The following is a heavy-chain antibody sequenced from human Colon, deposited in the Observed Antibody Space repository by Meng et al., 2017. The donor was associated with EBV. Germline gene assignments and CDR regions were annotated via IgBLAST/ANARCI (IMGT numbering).Heavy chain of an antibody. J-gene: IGHJ5*02. Sequence: EVSLVGFGGGLVQAGGSLRLSCAVSGFPLRNYAMSWVRQAPGKGLEWVSVITVSGGSTYYADSVQGRFTISRDNGNNMLYLEMNSLRAEDTAVYYCAQDRGYKYGYGAWGQGTLVTVSS. CDR3: AQDRGYKYGYGA. D-gene: IGHD5-12*01. CDR1: GFPLRNYA. CDR2: ITVSGGST. V-gene: IGHV3-23*04.